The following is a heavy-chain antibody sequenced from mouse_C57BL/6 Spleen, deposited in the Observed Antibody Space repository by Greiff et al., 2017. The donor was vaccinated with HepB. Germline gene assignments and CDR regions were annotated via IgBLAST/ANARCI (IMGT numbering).Heavy chain of an antibody. J-gene: IGHJ3*01. Sequence: QVQLKQPGAELVRPGSSVKLSCKASGYTFTSYWMDWVKQRPGQGLEWIGNIYPSDSETHYNQKFKDKATLTVDKSSSTAYMQLSSLTSEDSAVYYCARGGAIYDYDDPAWFAYWGQGTLVTVSA. V-gene: IGHV1-61*01. CDR1: GYTFTSYW. CDR3: ARGGAIYDYDDPAWFAY. CDR2: IYPSDSET. D-gene: IGHD2-4*01.